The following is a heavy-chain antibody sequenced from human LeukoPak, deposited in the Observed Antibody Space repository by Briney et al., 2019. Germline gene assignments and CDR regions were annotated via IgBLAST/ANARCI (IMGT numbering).Heavy chain of an antibody. CDR2: IYYSGST. CDR1: GGSISSYY. Sequence: SETLSLTCTVSGGSISSYYWSWIRQPPGKGLEWIGYIYYSGSTNYNPSLKSRVTISVDTSKNQFSLKLGSVTAADTAVYYCARRAAAGYFDYWGQGTLVTVSS. V-gene: IGHV4-59*01. J-gene: IGHJ4*02. CDR3: ARRAAAGYFDY. D-gene: IGHD6-13*01.